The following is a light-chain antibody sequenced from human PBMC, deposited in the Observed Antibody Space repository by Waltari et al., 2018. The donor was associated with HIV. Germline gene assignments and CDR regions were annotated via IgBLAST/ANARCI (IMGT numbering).Light chain of an antibody. CDR3: QSSDISGNYWV. CDR2: KDS. CDR1: TLPKQS. Sequence: SYGLTQPPSVSVSPGQTATITCSGDTLPKQSAYCYQQKPGQAPGMVIYKDSERPSGIPERFSGSSSATTVTLTISGVQAEDEADYYCQSSDISGNYWVFGGGTKLTVL. V-gene: IGLV3-25*03. J-gene: IGLJ3*02.